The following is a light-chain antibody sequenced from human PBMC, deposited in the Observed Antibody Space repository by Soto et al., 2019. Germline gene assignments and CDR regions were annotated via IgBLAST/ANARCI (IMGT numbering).Light chain of an antibody. Sequence: EIVLTQSPGTLSLSPRERATLSCRASQSIFNNYLAWYQQKPGQAPRLLVYGASFRATVTPDRFSGSGSGTDFTLTISRLEPEDFAVYYCQQYGGSPFTFGQGTRLEIK. V-gene: IGKV3-20*01. J-gene: IGKJ2*01. CDR3: QQYGGSPFT. CDR2: GAS. CDR1: QSIFNNY.